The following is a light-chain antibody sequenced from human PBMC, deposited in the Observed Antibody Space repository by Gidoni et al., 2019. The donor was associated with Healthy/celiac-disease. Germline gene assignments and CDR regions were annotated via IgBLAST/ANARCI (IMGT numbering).Light chain of an antibody. V-gene: IGKV3-20*01. CDR2: GAS. J-gene: IGKJ2*01. CDR1: QSVSSSY. Sequence: EIVFTQSPGTLSLSPGERATLSCWASQSVSSSYLAWYQQQPGQAPRLLIYGASSRATGIPDRFTGSGSGIDFTLTINRLEPEDFAIYYCQQYTSSPYTFGQGTKLEIK. CDR3: QQYTSSPYT.